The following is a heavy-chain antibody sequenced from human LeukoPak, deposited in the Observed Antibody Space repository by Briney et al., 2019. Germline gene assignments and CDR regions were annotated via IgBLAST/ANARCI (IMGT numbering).Heavy chain of an antibody. CDR3: ARRGTTGTTNWGAFDI. CDR1: GGSISSSSYY. Sequence: SETLSLTCTVSGGSISSSSYYWGWIRQPPGKGLEWIGSIYYSGSTYYNPSLKSRVTISVDTSKNQFSLKLSSVTAADTAVYYCARRGTTGTTNWGAFDIWGQGTMVTVSS. CDR2: IYYSGST. J-gene: IGHJ3*02. V-gene: IGHV4-39*01. D-gene: IGHD1-1*01.